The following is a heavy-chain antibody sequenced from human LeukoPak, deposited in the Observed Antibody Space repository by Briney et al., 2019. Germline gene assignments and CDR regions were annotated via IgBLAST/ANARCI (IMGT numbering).Heavy chain of an antibody. CDR1: GFTVSTNY. J-gene: IGHJ4*02. CDR2: IYSGGST. D-gene: IGHD3-10*01. Sequence: GGSLRLSCAASGFTVSTNYMSWVRQAPGKELEWVSVIYSGGSTYYADSVKGRFTSSTDNSKNTLYLQMNSLRAEDTAVYYCASTMVRGVPDYWGQGTLVTVS. CDR3: ASTMVRGVPDY. V-gene: IGHV3-53*01.